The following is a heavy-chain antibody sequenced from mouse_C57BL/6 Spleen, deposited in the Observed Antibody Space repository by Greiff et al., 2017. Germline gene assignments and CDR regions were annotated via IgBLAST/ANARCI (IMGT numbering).Heavy chain of an antibody. V-gene: IGHV1-20*01. CDR3: ARMGDYERWENYFDY. Sequence: DVKLQESGPELVKPGDSVKISCKASGYSFTGYFMNWVMQSHGKSLEWIGRINPYNGDTFYNQKFKGKATLTVDKSSSTAHMELRSLTSEDSAVYYCARMGDYERWENYFDYWGQGTTLTVSS. J-gene: IGHJ2*01. D-gene: IGHD2-4*01. CDR2: INPYNGDT. CDR1: GYSFTGYF.